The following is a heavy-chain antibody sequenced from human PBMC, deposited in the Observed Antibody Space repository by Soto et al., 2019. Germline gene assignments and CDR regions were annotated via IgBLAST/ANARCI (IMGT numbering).Heavy chain of an antibody. CDR1: GFSPSSRPVA. J-gene: IGHJ4*02. Sequence: QITLKESGPTLVKPTQTLTLTCTFSGFSPSSRPVAVGWVRQPPGKALEWLALIYWDDDKRYSPSLQDRLTITKDTSKTQVFLTMTDMDPVDTATYYCALAPVVITYFDSWGPGTLVTVSS. CDR2: IYWDDDK. V-gene: IGHV2-5*02. CDR3: ALAPVVITYFDS. D-gene: IGHD2-21*01.